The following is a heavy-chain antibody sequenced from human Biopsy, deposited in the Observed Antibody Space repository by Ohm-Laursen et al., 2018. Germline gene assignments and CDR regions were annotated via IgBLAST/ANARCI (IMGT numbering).Heavy chain of an antibody. CDR1: GFTFSSYA. CDR3: AKDRYNYTPIGGFSMDV. D-gene: IGHD5-18*01. Sequence: SLRLSCTAFGFTFSSYAMTWFRQAPGKGLEWVAFIFYDGSNTYYADSVKGRFTISRDNSRDTLYLQMSSLRAEDTAVYYCAKDRYNYTPIGGFSMDVWGQGTTVTVSS. CDR2: IFYDGSNT. J-gene: IGHJ6*02. V-gene: IGHV3-30*18.